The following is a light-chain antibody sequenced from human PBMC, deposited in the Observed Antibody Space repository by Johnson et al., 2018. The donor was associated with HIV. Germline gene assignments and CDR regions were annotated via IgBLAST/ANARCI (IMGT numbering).Light chain of an antibody. Sequence: QSVLTQPPSVSAAPGQKVTISCSGSSSNIGNNYVSWYQQLPGTAPKLLIYDNNKRPSGIPDRFSGSKSGTSATLGITGLQTGDEADYYCGTWDSSLSAGVFGTVTKATVL. V-gene: IGLV1-51*01. CDR2: DNN. CDR1: SSNIGNNY. CDR3: GTWDSSLSAGV. J-gene: IGLJ1*01.